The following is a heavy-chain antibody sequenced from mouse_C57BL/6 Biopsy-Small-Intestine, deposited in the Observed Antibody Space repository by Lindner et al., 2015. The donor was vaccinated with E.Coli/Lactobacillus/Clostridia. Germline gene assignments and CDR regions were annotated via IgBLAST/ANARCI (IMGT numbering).Heavy chain of an antibody. CDR3: ARYDGYYEGAY. CDR1: GFNIKDYY. D-gene: IGHD2-3*01. CDR2: IDPEDSET. V-gene: IGHV14-2*01. J-gene: IGHJ3*01. Sequence: VQLQESGAELVKPGASVKLSCTASGFNIKDYYMHWVKQRTEQGLEWIGRIDPEDSETKYAPKFQGKATITADTSSNTAYLQLSSLTSEDTAVYYCARYDGYYEGAYWGQGTLVTVSA.